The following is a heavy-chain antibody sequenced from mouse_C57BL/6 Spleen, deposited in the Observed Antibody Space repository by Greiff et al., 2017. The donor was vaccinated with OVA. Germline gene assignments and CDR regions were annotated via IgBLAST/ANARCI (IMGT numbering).Heavy chain of an antibody. V-gene: IGHV1-50*01. CDR1: GYTFTSYW. J-gene: IGHJ3*01. CDR2: IDPSDSYT. CDR3: ARGRPQAWFAD. Sequence: QVQLQQPGAELVKPGASVKLSCKASGYTFTSYWMQWVKQRPGQGLEWIGEIDPSDSYTNYNQKFKGKATLTVDTSSSTAYMQLSSLTSEDAAVYYCARGRPQAWFADWGQGTLVTVSA.